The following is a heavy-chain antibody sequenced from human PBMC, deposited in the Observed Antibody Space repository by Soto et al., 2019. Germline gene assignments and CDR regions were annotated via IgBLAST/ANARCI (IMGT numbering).Heavy chain of an antibody. CDR1: GGSISSNY. V-gene: IGHV4-59*01. J-gene: IGHJ4*02. Sequence: SETLSLTCTVSGGSISSNYWTWIRQPPGKGLEWIGYVYSSGSTNYNPSLKSRVTISEDTSKSQFSLKVNSMTAADTAVYYCARYRREAVAGYTLDNWGQGILVTVSS. CDR2: VYSSGST. CDR3: ARYRREAVAGYTLDN. D-gene: IGHD6-13*01.